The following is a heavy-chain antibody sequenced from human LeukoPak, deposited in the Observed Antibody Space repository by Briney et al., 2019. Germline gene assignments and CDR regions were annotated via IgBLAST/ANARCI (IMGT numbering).Heavy chain of an antibody. CDR2: ISYDGSNK. CDR1: GFTFSSYA. Sequence: PGGSLRLSCAPSGFTFSSYAMHWVRQAPGKGLDGVAVISYDGSNKYYADSVKGRFTISRDNSKNTLYLQMNSLRAEDTAVYYCARGGSYYDSSIVMDVWGQGTTVTVSS. D-gene: IGHD3-22*01. CDR3: ARGGSYYDSSIVMDV. J-gene: IGHJ6*02. V-gene: IGHV3-30-3*01.